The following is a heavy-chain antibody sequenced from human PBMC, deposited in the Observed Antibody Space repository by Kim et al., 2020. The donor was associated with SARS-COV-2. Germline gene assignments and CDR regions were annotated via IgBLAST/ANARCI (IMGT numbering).Heavy chain of an antibody. D-gene: IGHD3-16*02. J-gene: IGHJ4*02. CDR1: GYTLTELS. Sequence: ASVKVSCKVSGYTLTELSMHWVRQAPGKGLEWMGGFDPEDGETIYAQKFQGRVTMTEDTSTDTAYMELSSLRSEDTAVYYCATGVLRGGYDYVWGSYRYQDYWGQGTLVTVSS. CDR2: FDPEDGET. CDR3: ATGVLRGGYDYVWGSYRYQDY. V-gene: IGHV1-24*01.